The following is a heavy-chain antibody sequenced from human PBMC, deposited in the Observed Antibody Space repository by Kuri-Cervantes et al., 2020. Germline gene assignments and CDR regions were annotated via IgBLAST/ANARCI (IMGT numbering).Heavy chain of an antibody. J-gene: IGHJ4*02. D-gene: IGHD5-12*01. CDR1: GFTFSSSW. CDR2: IKCDGSEK. V-gene: IGHV3-52*01. CDR3: AKDRDSGYVWGRTLDY. Sequence: GGSLRLSCAASGFTFSSSWMHWVCQAPEKGLEWVADIKCDGSEKYYVDSVKGRLTISRDNAKNSLYLQVNSLRAEDTAVYYCAKDRDSGYVWGRTLDYWGQGTLVTVSS.